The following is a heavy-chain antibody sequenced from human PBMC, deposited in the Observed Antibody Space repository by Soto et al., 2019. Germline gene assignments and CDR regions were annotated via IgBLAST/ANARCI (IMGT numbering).Heavy chain of an antibody. CDR2: FDPEDGET. CDR1: GYTLTELS. J-gene: IGHJ5*02. V-gene: IGHV1-24*01. Sequence: ASGKVSCKVSGYTLTELSMHWVRQAPGKGLEWMGGFDPEDGETIYAQKFQGRVTMTEDTSTDTAYMELSSLRSEDTAVYYCATNDSPRAWFDPWGQGTLVTVSS. CDR3: ATNDSPRAWFDP. D-gene: IGHD1-1*01.